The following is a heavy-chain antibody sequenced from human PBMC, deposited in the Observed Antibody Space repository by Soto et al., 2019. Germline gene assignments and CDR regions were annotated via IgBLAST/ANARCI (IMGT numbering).Heavy chain of an antibody. CDR1: GFNFSSYA. V-gene: IGHV3-23*01. CDR3: AKARADYYGSGSPIDY. D-gene: IGHD3-10*01. J-gene: IGHJ4*02. CDR2: ISGSGGST. Sequence: PGGSLRLSCAASGFNFSSYAMSWVRQAPGKGLEWVSAISGSGGSTYYADSVKGRFTISRDNSKNTLYLQMNSLRAEDTAVYYCAKARADYYGSGSPIDYWGQGTLVTVSS.